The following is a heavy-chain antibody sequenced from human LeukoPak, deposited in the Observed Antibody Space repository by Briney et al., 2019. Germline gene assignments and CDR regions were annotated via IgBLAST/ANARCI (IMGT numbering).Heavy chain of an antibody. Sequence: TSETLSLTCTVSGGSISSYYWSWIRQPPGKGLEWIGHIYYSGSTNYNPSLKSRVTISVDTSKNQFSLKLSSVTAADTAVYYCARGGSYYNYFDYWGQGTLVTVSS. V-gene: IGHV4-59*01. CDR3: ARGGSYYNYFDY. D-gene: IGHD1-26*01. CDR1: GGSISSYY. CDR2: IYYSGST. J-gene: IGHJ4*02.